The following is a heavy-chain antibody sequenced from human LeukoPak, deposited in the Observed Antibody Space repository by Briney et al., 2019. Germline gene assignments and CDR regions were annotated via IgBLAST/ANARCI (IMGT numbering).Heavy chain of an antibody. CDR1: GFTFSSYA. D-gene: IGHD3-10*01. J-gene: IGHJ1*01. Sequence: PGGSLRLSCAASGFTFSSYAMYWVRQAPGKGLEGVAVISYDGSDKFYADSVKGRFTISRDSSKNTLYLQMNSATAEDAAVYYCATLLQSGSYLSQYFHRWGQGTLVTVAS. V-gene: IGHV3-30*04. CDR2: ISYDGSDK. CDR3: ATLLQSGSYLSQYFHR.